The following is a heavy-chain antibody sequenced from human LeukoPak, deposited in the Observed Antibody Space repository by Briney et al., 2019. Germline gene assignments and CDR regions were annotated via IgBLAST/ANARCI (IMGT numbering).Heavy chain of an antibody. J-gene: IGHJ4*02. D-gene: IGHD3-9*01. Sequence: ASVKVSCKASGYTFTGYYMHWVRHAPGQGLELMGWINPNSGVTNYAQKFQGRVTITMDTTISTGYMELRRLRSDDTAVYYCASRSTDFYDILTGLPTGYWGQGTLVTVSS. V-gene: IGHV1-2*02. CDR3: ASRSTDFYDILTGLPTGY. CDR1: GYTFTGYY. CDR2: INPNSGVT.